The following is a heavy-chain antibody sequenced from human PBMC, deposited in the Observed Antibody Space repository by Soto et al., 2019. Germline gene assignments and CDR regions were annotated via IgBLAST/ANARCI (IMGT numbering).Heavy chain of an antibody. Sequence: KTSETLSLTCSVSGGSISGSYWSWIRQSPGKGLEWLGYVYYTGSTNYSPSLRSRVSISVDTSKNEFSLRLSSVTAADTAVYFCERSVEVPGAHIDYWGQGTQVTVSS. D-gene: IGHD2-8*02. CDR2: VYYTGST. CDR1: GGSISGSY. V-gene: IGHV4-59*01. CDR3: ERSVEVPGAHIDY. J-gene: IGHJ4*02.